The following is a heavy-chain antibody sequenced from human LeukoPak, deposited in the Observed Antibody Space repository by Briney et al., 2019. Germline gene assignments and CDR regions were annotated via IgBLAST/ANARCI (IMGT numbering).Heavy chain of an antibody. D-gene: IGHD6-25*01. J-gene: IGHJ4*02. CDR3: ARLGSQGGVAALDY. V-gene: IGHV3-74*01. CDR1: GFTFSSYA. CDR2: INSDGSST. Sequence: GGSLGLSCAASGFTFSSYAMSWVRQAPGKGLVWVSRINSDGSSTSYADSVKGRFTISRDNAKNTLYLQMNSLRAEDTAVYYCARLGSQGGVAALDYWGQGTLVTVSS.